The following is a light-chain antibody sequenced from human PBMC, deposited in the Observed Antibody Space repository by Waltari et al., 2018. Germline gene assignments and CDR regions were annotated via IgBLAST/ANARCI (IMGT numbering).Light chain of an antibody. CDR2: GKN. V-gene: IGLV3-19*01. CDR3: NSRDSTGNHFYV. Sequence: SSELTQDPAVSVALGQTVRITCQGDSLRSYYASWYQQKQGQAPVVVIYGKNNRPSVIPDRFSGSRSGNTASLSITGAQAEDEADYYCNSRDSTGNHFYVFGTGTKVTVL. J-gene: IGLJ1*01. CDR1: SLRSYY.